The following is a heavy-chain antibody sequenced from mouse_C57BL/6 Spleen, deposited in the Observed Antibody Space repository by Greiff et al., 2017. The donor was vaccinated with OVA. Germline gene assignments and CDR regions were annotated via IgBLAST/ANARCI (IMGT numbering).Heavy chain of an antibody. V-gene: IGHV1-61*01. D-gene: IGHD3-2*02. CDR1: GYTFTSYW. Sequence: VKLQQPGAELVRPGSSVKLSCKASGYTFTSYWMDWVKQRPGQGLEWIGNIYPSDSETHYNQKFKDKATLTVDKSSSTAYMQLSSLTSEDSAVYYCARRQLRLPYYFDYWGQGTTLTVSS. J-gene: IGHJ2*01. CDR3: ARRQLRLPYYFDY. CDR2: IYPSDSET.